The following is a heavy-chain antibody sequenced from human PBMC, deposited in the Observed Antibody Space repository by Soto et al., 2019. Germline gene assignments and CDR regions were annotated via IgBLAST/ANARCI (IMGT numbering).Heavy chain of an antibody. CDR2: IRAYNVNT. J-gene: IGHJ4*02. V-gene: IGHV1-18*01. CDR3: SSDPPQADY. Sequence: QVQLVQSGAEVKKPGASVKVSCKASGYTFASYAISWMRQAPGQGLEWMGWIRAYNVNTNYAQKLKGRVTTTTEPYSKTAYMELGSLGSYASAVGYWSSDPPQADYGGQGTLVTVSS. CDR1: GYTFASYA.